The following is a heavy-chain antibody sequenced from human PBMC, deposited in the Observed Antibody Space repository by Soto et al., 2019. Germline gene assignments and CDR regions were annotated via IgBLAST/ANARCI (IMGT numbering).Heavy chain of an antibody. Sequence: QVQLVESGGGVVQPGRSLRLSCAASGFTFTTHGLHWVRQAPGKGLEWVAVIWYDGSKTYYADSVKGRFTISRDNSKNTLYLQMNSLRAEDTAVYYCAAAAGTGVGYWGQGVLVTVSS. CDR2: IWYDGSKT. J-gene: IGHJ4*02. V-gene: IGHV3-33*01. CDR3: AAAAGTGVGY. CDR1: GFTFTTHG. D-gene: IGHD6-13*01.